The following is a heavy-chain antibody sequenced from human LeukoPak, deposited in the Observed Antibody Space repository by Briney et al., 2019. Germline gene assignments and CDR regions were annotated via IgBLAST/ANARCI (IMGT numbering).Heavy chain of an antibody. CDR1: GYTLTEFS. Sequence: ASVKVSCNVSGYTLTEFSMHWVRQAPGKGLEWMGGFDPEDGERLYAQKFQGRVTMTEDRSTGTAYMELSSLRSEDTAVYYCTTLSWFDPWGQGTLVTFSS. CDR3: TTLSWFDP. J-gene: IGHJ5*02. CDR2: FDPEDGER. D-gene: IGHD2/OR15-2a*01. V-gene: IGHV1-24*01.